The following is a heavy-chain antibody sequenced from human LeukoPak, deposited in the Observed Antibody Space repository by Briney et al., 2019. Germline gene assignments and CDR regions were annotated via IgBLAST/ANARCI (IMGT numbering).Heavy chain of an antibody. V-gene: IGHV3-21*01. CDR2: ISSSSSYI. D-gene: IGHD5-12*01. J-gene: IGHJ6*04. CDR1: GFTFSSYS. CDR3: ARDIISGYDLFGV. Sequence: GGSLRLSCAASGFTFSSYSMNWVRQAPGKGLEWVSSISSSSSYIYYADSVKGRFTISRDNAKNSLYLQMNSLRAEDTAVYYCARDIISGYDLFGVWGKGTTVTVSS.